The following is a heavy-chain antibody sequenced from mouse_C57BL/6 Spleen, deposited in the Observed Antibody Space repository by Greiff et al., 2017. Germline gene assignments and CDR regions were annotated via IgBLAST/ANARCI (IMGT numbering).Heavy chain of an antibody. CDR2: IHPNSGST. J-gene: IGHJ4*01. V-gene: IGHV1-64*01. Sequence: QVQLQQPGAELVKPGASVKLSCKASGYTFTSYWMHWVKQRPGQGLEWIGMIHPNSGSTNYNEKFKSTATLTVNKSSRTAYMQLSSLTSEDSAVYYCAREGGYDDAMDYWGQGTSVTVSS. CDR3: AREGGYDDAMDY. CDR1: GYTFTSYW. D-gene: IGHD2-2*01.